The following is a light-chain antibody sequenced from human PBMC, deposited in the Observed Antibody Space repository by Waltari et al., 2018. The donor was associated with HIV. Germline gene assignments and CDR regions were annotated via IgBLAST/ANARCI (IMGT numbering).Light chain of an antibody. CDR2: RNN. CDR3: AAWDDSLSGYV. V-gene: IGLV1-47*01. Sequence: QSVLTQPPSASGTPGQRVTISCSGRSSNIGSQNVYWYQQLPGTAPKLLIYRNNQRPSGCPARFSGSRSGTSASLSISGLRSEDEADYYCAAWDDSLSGYVFGTGTKVTVL. CDR1: SSNIGSQN. J-gene: IGLJ1*01.